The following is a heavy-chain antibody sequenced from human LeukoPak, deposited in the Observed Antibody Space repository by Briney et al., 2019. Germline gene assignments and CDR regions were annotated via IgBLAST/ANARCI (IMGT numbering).Heavy chain of an antibody. V-gene: IGHV3-23*01. D-gene: IGHD6-6*01. CDR1: GFTFSNAW. J-gene: IGHJ4*02. CDR2: ISGSGGST. CDR3: AKDPRYTGSSFFDY. Sequence: AGGSLRLSCAASGFTFSNAWMSWVRQAPGKGLEWVSAISGSGGSTYYADSVKGRFTISRDNSKNTLYLQMNSLRADDTAVYYCAKDPRYTGSSFFDYWGQETLVTVSS.